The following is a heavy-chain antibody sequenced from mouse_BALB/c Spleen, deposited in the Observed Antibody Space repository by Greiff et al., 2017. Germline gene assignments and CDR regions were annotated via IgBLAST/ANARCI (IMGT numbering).Heavy chain of an antibody. J-gene: IGHJ4*01. CDR1: GYSFTSYW. V-gene: IGHV1-5*01. CDR3: TRPATGYYAMDY. Sequence: EVKLMESGTVLARPGASVKMSCKASGYSFTSYWMHWVKQRPGQGLEWIGAIYPGNSDTSYNQKFKGKAKLTAVTSASTAYMELSSLTNEDSAVYYCTRPATGYYAMDYWGQGTSVTVSS. D-gene: IGHD1-2*01. CDR2: IYPGNSDT.